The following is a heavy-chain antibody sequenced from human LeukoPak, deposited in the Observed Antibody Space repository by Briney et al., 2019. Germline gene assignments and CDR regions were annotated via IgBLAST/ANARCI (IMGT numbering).Heavy chain of an antibody. CDR2: MNPNSGNT. Sequence: ASVKVSCKASGYTFTSYDINWLRQATGQGLEWMGWMNPNSGNTGYAQKFQGRVTITRNTSITTTYMELSSLRSEDTAVYYCPRRSAYGSGSYYVDYWGQGTLVTVSS. V-gene: IGHV1-8*03. D-gene: IGHD3-10*01. CDR3: PRRSAYGSGSYYVDY. CDR1: GYTFTSYD. J-gene: IGHJ4*02.